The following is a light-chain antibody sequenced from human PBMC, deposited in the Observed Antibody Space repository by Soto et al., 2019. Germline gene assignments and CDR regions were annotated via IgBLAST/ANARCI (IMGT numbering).Light chain of an antibody. CDR3: QQYGSSPIM. CDR2: GAS. J-gene: IGKJ5*01. V-gene: IGKV3-20*01. Sequence: EIVLTHSPGTLSLSPGERATLSCRASQSLSSGYLAWYQQKPGQAPRVLIYGASSRATGIPDRFSGSGSGTDFTLTISRLEPEDFAVYYCQQYGSSPIMFGQGTRLEIK. CDR1: QSLSSGY.